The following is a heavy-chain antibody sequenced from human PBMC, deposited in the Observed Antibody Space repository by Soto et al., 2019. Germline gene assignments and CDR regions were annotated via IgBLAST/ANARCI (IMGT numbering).Heavy chain of an antibody. D-gene: IGHD6-19*01. CDR1: GFSLANYP. V-gene: IGHV3-48*02. Sequence: GSLRLSCVASGFSLANYPMNWVRQTPGKGLEWISYSSPRGDTIYYADSVEGRFTISRDNARNSLSLHMSSLRDEDSALYYCAKGPRTNVGWPYYFESWGQGVPVTVSS. J-gene: IGHJ4*02. CDR3: AKGPRTNVGWPYYFES. CDR2: SSPRGDTI.